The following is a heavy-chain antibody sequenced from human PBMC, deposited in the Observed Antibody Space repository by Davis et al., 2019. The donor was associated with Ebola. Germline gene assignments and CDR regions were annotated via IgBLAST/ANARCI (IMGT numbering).Heavy chain of an antibody. Sequence: MPSETLSLTCTVSGGSISSSSYYWGWIRQPPGKGLEWIGSIYYSGSTYYNPSLKSRVTISVDTSKNQFSLKLSSVTAADTAVYYCARQAAAALGGLIWGQGTLVTVSS. V-gene: IGHV4-39*01. CDR2: IYYSGST. CDR1: GGSISSSSYY. CDR3: ARQAAAALGGLI. J-gene: IGHJ4*02. D-gene: IGHD6-13*01.